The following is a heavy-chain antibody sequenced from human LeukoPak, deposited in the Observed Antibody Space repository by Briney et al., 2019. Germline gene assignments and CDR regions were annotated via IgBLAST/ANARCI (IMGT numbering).Heavy chain of an antibody. D-gene: IGHD3-3*01. CDR2: ISAYNGNT. V-gene: IGHV1-18*01. CDR1: GYTFTSYG. J-gene: IGHJ4*02. Sequence: GASVKVSCKASGYTFTSYGISWVRQAPGQGLEWMGWISAYNGNTNYAQKLQGRVTMTTDTSTSTAYMELRSLRSDDTAVYYCTRASSSIFGVVIPTDYWGQGTLVTVSS. CDR3: TRASSSIFGVVIPTDY.